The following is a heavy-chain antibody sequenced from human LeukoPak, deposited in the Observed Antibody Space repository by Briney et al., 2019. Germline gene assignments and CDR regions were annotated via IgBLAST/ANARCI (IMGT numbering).Heavy chain of an antibody. CDR3: ARGGGFCSGGSCSWFDP. Sequence: SQTLSLTCAVSGGSISSGGYSWSWIRQPPGKGLEWIGYIYHSESTYYNPSLKSRVTISVARSKNQFSLKLSSVTAADTAVYYCARGGGFCSGGSCSWFDPWGQGTLVTVSS. J-gene: IGHJ5*02. D-gene: IGHD2-15*01. V-gene: IGHV4-30-2*01. CDR2: IYHSEST. CDR1: GGSISSGGYS.